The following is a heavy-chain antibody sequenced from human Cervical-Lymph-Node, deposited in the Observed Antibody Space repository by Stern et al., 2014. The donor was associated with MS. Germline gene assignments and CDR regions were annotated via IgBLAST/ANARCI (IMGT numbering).Heavy chain of an antibody. CDR1: GYTFTGYY. CDR3: ARVAPALGYGMDV. V-gene: IGHV1-2*04. Sequence: VQLAESGAEVKKAGASVKVSCKASGYTFTGYYIPWVRQAPGQGLEWMGWINPSSGGTGYSQKFQGWVTMTRDTSISTAYMELNRLRSDETAVYYCARVAPALGYGMDVWGQGTTVIVSS. J-gene: IGHJ6*02. CDR2: INPSSGGT.